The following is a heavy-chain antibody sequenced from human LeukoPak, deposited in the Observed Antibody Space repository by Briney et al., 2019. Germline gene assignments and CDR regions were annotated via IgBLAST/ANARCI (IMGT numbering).Heavy chain of an antibody. D-gene: IGHD3-22*01. V-gene: IGHV4-59*12. CDR2: IYYSGTT. Sequence: SETLSLTCTVSGGSIRNFYWSWIRQPPGKGLEWIGYIYYSGTTKYNPSLKSRVTMSVDMSTNQFSLKLSSVTAADTAVYYCARAGDSSGYEYYFDYWGQGTLVTVSS. J-gene: IGHJ4*02. CDR1: GGSIRNFY. CDR3: ARAGDSSGYEYYFDY.